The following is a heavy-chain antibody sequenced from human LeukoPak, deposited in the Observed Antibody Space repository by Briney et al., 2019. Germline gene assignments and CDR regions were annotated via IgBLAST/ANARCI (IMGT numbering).Heavy chain of an antibody. CDR2: IYYSGST. D-gene: IGHD6-19*01. J-gene: IGHJ4*02. CDR1: GGSISSSSYY. Sequence: SESLSLTCTVSGGSISSSSYYWGWIRQPPGKGLEWIGSIYYSGSTYYNPSLKSRVTISVDTSKNQFSLKLSSVTAADTAVYYCARHIGGWLYYFDYWGQGTLVTVSS. CDR3: ARHIGGWLYYFDY. V-gene: IGHV4-39*01.